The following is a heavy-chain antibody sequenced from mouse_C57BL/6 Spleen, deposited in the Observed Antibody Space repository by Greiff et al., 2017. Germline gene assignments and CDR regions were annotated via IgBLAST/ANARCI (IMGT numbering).Heavy chain of an antibody. J-gene: IGHJ4*01. D-gene: IGHD2-3*01. CDR2: ILPGSGST. Sequence: VQLQQSGAELMKPGASVTLSCKATGYTFTGYWIEWVKPRPGHGLEWIGEILPGSGSTNYNEKLNGKDTFTAYTSSNTAYIQLSSLTTEHSAIYYCARGSYDVYLYAMDYWGQGTSVTVSS. V-gene: IGHV1-9*01. CDR3: ARGSYDVYLYAMDY. CDR1: GYTFTGYW.